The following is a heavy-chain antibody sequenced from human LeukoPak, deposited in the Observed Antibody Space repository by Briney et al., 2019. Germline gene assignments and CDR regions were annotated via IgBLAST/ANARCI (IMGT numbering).Heavy chain of an antibody. Sequence: PGGSLRLSCAASGFTFSSYWMHWVRQAPGKGLVWVSRINSDGSSTSYADSVKGRLTISRDNAKNTLFLQMNSLRAEDTAVYYCASTTPTIQLWATSDAFDIWGQGTMVTVSS. D-gene: IGHD5-18*01. CDR3: ASTTPTIQLWATSDAFDI. CDR1: GFTFSSYW. V-gene: IGHV3-74*01. J-gene: IGHJ3*02. CDR2: INSDGSST.